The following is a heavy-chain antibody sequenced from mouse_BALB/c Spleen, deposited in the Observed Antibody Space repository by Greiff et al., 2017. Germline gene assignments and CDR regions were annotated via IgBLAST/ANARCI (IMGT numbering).Heavy chain of an antibody. Sequence: EVKLMESGGGLVKPGGSLKLSCAASGFTFSSYAMSWVRQTPEKRLEWVATIGSCGSYTYYPDSVKGRFTISRDNAKNTLYLQMSSLRSEDTAMYYCAREGVDYDDGYWYFDVWGAGTTVTVSA. CDR2: IGSCGSYT. J-gene: IGHJ1*01. CDR3: AREGVDYDDGYWYFDV. CDR1: GFTFSSYA. D-gene: IGHD2-4*01. V-gene: IGHV5-9-3*01.